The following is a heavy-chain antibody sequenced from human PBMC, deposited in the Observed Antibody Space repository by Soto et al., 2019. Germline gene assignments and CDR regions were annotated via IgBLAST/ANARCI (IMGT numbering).Heavy chain of an antibody. V-gene: IGHV3-30*03. CDR3: SLAAAGPYFDY. J-gene: IGHJ4*02. CDR1: GFTFSSYR. CDR2: ISYDGSNK. Sequence: QVQLVESGGGVVQPGRSLRLSCAASGFTFSSYRMHWVRQAPGKGLEWVAVISYDGSNKYYADSVKGRFTISRDNSKNTLYLQMNSLRAEDTAVYYCSLAAAGPYFDYWGQGTLVTVSS. D-gene: IGHD6-13*01.